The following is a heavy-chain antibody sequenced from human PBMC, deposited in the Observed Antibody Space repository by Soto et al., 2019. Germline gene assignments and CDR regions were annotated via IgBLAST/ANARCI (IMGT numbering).Heavy chain of an antibody. CDR1: GFTVSSNY. Sequence: GGSLRLSCAASGFTVSSNYMSWVRQAPGKGLEWVSVIYSGGSTYYADSVKGRFTISRDNSKNTLYLQMNSLRAEDTAVYYCARAAVVTPGYYYYGMDVWGQGTTVTVSS. J-gene: IGHJ6*02. CDR2: IYSGGST. CDR3: ARAAVVTPGYYYYGMDV. D-gene: IGHD2-21*02. V-gene: IGHV3-66*01.